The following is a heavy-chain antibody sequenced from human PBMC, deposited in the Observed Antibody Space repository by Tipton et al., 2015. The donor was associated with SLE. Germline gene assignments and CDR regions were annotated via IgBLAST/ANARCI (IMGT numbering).Heavy chain of an antibody. Sequence: TLSLTCTVSGGSISSYYWSWIRQPPGKGLEWIGYIYYSGSTNYNPSLKSRVTISVDTSKNQFSLKLSSVTAADTAVYYCAREGYGDYGMRAFDIWGQGTMVTVSS. CDR1: GGSISSYY. V-gene: IGHV4-59*01. D-gene: IGHD4-17*01. CDR3: AREGYGDYGMRAFDI. J-gene: IGHJ3*02. CDR2: IYYSGST.